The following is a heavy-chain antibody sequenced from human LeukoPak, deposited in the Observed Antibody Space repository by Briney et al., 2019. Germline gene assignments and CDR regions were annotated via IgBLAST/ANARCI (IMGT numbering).Heavy chain of an antibody. J-gene: IGHJ4*02. CDR2: INHSGST. CDR1: GGSFSGYY. D-gene: IGHD6-6*01. Sequence: SETLSLTCAVYGGSFSGYYWSWIRQPPGKGLEWIGEINHSGSTNYNPSLKSRVTISVDTSKNQFSLKLSSMTAADTAVYYCAGPGAARLDYWGQGTLVTVSS. CDR3: AGPGAARLDY. V-gene: IGHV4-34*01.